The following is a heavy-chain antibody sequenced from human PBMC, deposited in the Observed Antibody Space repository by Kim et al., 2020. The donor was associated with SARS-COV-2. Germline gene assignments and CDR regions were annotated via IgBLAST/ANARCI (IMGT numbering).Heavy chain of an antibody. CDR3: ARGGMGCSGGSCYLELTYYYYYGMDV. Sequence: SETLSLTCTVSGGSISSGGYYWSWIRQHPGKGLEWIGYIYYSGSTYYNPSLKSRVTISVDTSKNQFSLKLSSVTAADTAVYYCARGGMGCSGGSCYLELTYYYYYGMDVWGQGTTVTVSS. D-gene: IGHD2-15*01. CDR2: IYYSGST. CDR1: GGSISSGGYY. V-gene: IGHV4-31*03. J-gene: IGHJ6*02.